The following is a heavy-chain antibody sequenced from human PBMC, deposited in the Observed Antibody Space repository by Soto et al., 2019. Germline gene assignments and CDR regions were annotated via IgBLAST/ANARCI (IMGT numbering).Heavy chain of an antibody. CDR3: ARARHCCGDCYDAFDI. CDR2: INHSGST. CDR1: GGSFSGYY. D-gene: IGHD2-21*02. V-gene: IGHV4-34*01. Sequence: SETLSLTCAVYGGSFSGYYWSWIRQPPGKGLEWIGEINHSGSTNYNPSLKSRVTISVDTSKNQFSLKLSSVTAADTAVYYCARARHCCGDCYDAFDIWGQGTMVTVSS. J-gene: IGHJ3*02.